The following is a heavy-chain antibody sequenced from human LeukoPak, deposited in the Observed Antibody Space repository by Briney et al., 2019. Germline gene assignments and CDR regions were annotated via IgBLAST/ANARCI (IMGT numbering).Heavy chain of an antibody. Sequence: PGGSLRLSCAASGFTFSSYWMSWVRQAPGKGLEWVANIKQDGSEQYYVDSMKGRFTISRDNSKNTLYLQMNSLRAEDTAVYYCARGYSSSWYGDYFDYWGQGTLVTVSS. D-gene: IGHD6-13*01. CDR3: ARGYSSSWYGDYFDY. CDR1: GFTFSSYW. V-gene: IGHV3-7*01. J-gene: IGHJ4*02. CDR2: IKQDGSEQ.